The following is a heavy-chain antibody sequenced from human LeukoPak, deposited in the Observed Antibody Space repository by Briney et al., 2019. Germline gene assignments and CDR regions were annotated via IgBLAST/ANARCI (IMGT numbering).Heavy chain of an antibody. V-gene: IGHV3-74*01. CDR1: GFTFTTHW. CDR2: IKPDGSDT. D-gene: IGHD5-12*01. J-gene: IGHJ4*02. Sequence: PGRSLRLSCAASGFTFTTHWIHWVRQAPGKGLVWVSRIKPDGSDTNYADSVKGRFTISRDNAKNTVYLQMNSLRAEDTAVYYCARGKYGGYFIDYWGQGTLVTVSS. CDR3: ARGKYGGYFIDY.